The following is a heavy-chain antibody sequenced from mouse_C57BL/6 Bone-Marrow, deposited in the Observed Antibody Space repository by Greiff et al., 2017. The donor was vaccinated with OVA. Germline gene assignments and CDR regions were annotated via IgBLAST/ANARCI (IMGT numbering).Heavy chain of an antibody. CDR3: ARQPFLYAMDY. Sequence: EVMLVESGGGLVQPGGSLKLSCAASGFTFSDYYMYWVRQTPEKRLEWVAYIRTGGGSTYYPDTVKGRFTISRDNAKNTLYLQMSRLKSEDTAMYYCARQPFLYAMDYWGQGTSVTVSS. CDR2: IRTGGGST. V-gene: IGHV5-12*01. J-gene: IGHJ4*01. CDR1: GFTFSDYY.